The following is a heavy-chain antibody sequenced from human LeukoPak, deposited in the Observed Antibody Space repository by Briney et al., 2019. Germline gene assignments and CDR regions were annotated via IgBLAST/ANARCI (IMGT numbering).Heavy chain of an antibody. CDR3: VRRDTGWNYFDY. CDR2: ISYSGTT. V-gene: IGHV4-39*02. CDR1: GGSISSSYYY. D-gene: IGHD6-19*01. J-gene: IGHJ4*02. Sequence: PSETLSLTCTVSGGSISSSYYYWGWIRQPPGKGLEWIGTISYSGTTYYNPSLKSRVTISLDTSKSHLSLNLTSVLAADTAIYYCVRRDTGWNYFDYWGQGILVTVSS.